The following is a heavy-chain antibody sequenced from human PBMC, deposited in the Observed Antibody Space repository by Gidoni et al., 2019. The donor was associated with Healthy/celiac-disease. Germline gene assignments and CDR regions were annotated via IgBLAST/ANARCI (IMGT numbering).Heavy chain of an antibody. CDR3: AKDVGGYQLLYYYYMDV. V-gene: IGHV3-30*02. J-gene: IGHJ6*03. CDR2: IRYDVSNK. D-gene: IGHD2-2*01. Sequence: QVQLVESGGGVVQPGGSLRPCCPASGFTFSRSGLHWIRQAPGKAWEWVALIRYDVSNKYYADSVRGRFTISRDNSKNTLDLQMNSREAEDTAVYYCAKDVGGYQLLYYYYMDVGGKGTTVTVSS. CDR1: GFTFSRSG.